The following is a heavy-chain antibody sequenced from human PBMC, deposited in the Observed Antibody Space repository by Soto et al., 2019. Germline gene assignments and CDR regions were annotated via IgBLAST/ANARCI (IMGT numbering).Heavy chain of an antibody. J-gene: IGHJ4*02. CDR1: GGTFSSNA. V-gene: IGHV1-69*13. CDR3: ASDKSSYGYWTGGY. Sequence: ASVKVSCKASGGTFSSNAISWVRQAPGQGLEWMGGIIPIFGTAYYAQKFQGRVTITADESTSTAYMELSSLRSEDTAVYYCASDKSSYGYWTGGYWGQGTLVTVSS. D-gene: IGHD5-18*01. CDR2: IIPIFGTA.